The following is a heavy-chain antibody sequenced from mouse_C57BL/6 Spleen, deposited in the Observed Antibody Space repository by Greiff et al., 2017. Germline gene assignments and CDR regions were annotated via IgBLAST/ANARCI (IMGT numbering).Heavy chain of an antibody. CDR1: GYTFTSYW. CDR3: ARAPTRYFDY. CDR2: IDPSDSYT. D-gene: IGHD1-1*01. J-gene: IGHJ2*01. V-gene: IGHV1-69*01. Sequence: VQLQQPGAELVMPGASVKLSCKASGYTFTSYWMHWVKQRPGQGLEWIGEIDPSDSYTNYNQKFKGKSTLTVDKSSSTAYMQLSSLTSEDSAVYYCARAPTRYFDYWGQGTTLTVSS.